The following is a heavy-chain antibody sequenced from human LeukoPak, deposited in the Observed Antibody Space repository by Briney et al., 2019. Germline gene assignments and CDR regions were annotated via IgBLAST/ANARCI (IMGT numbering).Heavy chain of an antibody. D-gene: IGHD6-19*01. Sequence: GRSLRLSCAASGFTFSSYAMHWVRQAPGKGLEWVAVISYDGSNKYYADSVKGRFTISRDNSKNTLYLQTNSLRAEDTAVYYCAREHSSGWTPEDAFDIWGQGTMVTVSS. CDR1: GFTFSSYA. V-gene: IGHV3-30-3*01. CDR2: ISYDGSNK. CDR3: AREHSSGWTPEDAFDI. J-gene: IGHJ3*02.